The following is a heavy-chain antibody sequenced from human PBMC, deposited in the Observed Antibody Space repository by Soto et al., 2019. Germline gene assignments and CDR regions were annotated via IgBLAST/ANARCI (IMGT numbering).Heavy chain of an antibody. D-gene: IGHD1-26*01. CDR3: ARDPGGATHFDY. Sequence: PSETLSLTCTVDSISTYYWNWIRQTPGKGLEWIGYIYYLGRTNYNRSLKSRVTISIDMSKNQFSLRLNSVTAADTAVYYCARDPGGATHFDYGGEGALVPVSS. CDR2: IYYLGRT. V-gene: IGHV4-59*01. J-gene: IGHJ4*02. CDR1: SISTYY.